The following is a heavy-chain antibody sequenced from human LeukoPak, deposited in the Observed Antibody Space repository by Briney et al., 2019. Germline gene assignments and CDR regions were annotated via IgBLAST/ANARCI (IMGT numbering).Heavy chain of an antibody. D-gene: IGHD2/OR15-2a*01. Sequence: ASVKVSCRASGYTFTTYGISWVRQAPGQGLEWMAWISAYNGNTKYAQELQGRLTVTTDTSTSTAYMEPRSLRSDDTAVYYCARLRGGLSSRRDVFDIWGKGRMVTAS. J-gene: IGHJ3*02. CDR3: ARLRGGLSSRRDVFDI. CDR1: GYTFTTYG. V-gene: IGHV1-18*04. CDR2: ISAYNGNT.